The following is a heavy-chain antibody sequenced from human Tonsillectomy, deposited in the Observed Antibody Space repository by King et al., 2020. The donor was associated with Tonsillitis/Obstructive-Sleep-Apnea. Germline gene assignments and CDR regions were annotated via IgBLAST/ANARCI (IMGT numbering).Heavy chain of an antibody. CDR2: ISSSSSYI. D-gene: IGHD4-23*01. CDR3: ARDSGTVAVNFDY. CDR1: GFTFTSYS. J-gene: IGHJ4*02. V-gene: IGHV3-21*01. Sequence: VQLVESGGGLVKPGGSLRLSCAASGFTFTSYSINWVRQDPGKELEWVSSISSSSSYIYYADSLKGRFTISRDNAKNSLYLQMNSLRAEDTAVYYCARDSGTVAVNFDYWGQGTLFTVSS.